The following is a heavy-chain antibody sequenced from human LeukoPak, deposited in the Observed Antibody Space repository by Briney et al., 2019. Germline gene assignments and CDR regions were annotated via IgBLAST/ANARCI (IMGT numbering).Heavy chain of an antibody. D-gene: IGHD2-2*01. V-gene: IGHV3-49*04. CDR2: IRSKPYGGTT. Sequence: GGSLRLSCAASGFTFSTYKMYWVRQAPGKGLEWVGFIRSKPYGGTTEYAASVKGRFTISRDDSKSIAYLQMNSLKTEDTAVYYCTRSTRYCSSTSCYLGYWGQGTLVTVSS. CDR1: GFTFSTYK. CDR3: TRSTRYCSSTSCYLGY. J-gene: IGHJ4*02.